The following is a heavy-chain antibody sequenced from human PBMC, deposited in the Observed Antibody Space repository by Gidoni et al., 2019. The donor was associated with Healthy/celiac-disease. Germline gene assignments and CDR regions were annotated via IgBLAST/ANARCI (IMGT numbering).Heavy chain of an antibody. D-gene: IGHD6-19*01. CDR2: MNPNSGNT. Sequence: QVQLVQSGAEVKKPGASVKVSCKASGYTFISYDINWVRQATGQGLEWMGWMNPNSGNTGYAQKFQGRVTMTRNTSISTAYMELSSLRSEDTAVYYCARAEYSSGYYTPRDVWGQGTTVTVSS. J-gene: IGHJ6*02. V-gene: IGHV1-8*01. CDR3: ARAEYSSGYYTPRDV. CDR1: GYTFISYD.